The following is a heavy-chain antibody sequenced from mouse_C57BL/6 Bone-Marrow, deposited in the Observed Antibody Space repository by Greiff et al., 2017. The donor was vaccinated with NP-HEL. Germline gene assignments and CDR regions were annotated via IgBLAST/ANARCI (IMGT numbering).Heavy chain of an antibody. J-gene: IGHJ1*03. Sequence: DVKLVESGGGLVKPGGSLKLSCAASGFTFSDYGMHWVRQAPEKGLEWVAYISSGSSTIYYADTVKGRFTISRDNAKNTLFLQMTSLRSEDTAMYYCARDTTVVTFDVWGTGTTVTVSS. CDR1: GFTFSDYG. CDR2: ISSGSSTI. CDR3: ARDTTVVTFDV. D-gene: IGHD1-1*01. V-gene: IGHV5-17*01.